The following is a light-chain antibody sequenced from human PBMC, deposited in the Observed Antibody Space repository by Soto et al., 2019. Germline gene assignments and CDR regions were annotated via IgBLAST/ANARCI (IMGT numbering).Light chain of an antibody. CDR3: QQRSNWPAWT. V-gene: IGKV3-11*01. CDR2: DAS. CDR1: QSVSSY. Sequence: EIVLTQSPATLSLSPGERATLSCRASQSVSSYLAWYQQKPGQAPRLLIYDASQRATGIPARFSGSGSGPDFTLTISSLEPEDFAVYYCQQRSNWPAWTIGQGTKV. J-gene: IGKJ1*01.